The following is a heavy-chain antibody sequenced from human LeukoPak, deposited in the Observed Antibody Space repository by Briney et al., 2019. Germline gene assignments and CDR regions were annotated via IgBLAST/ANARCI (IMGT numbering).Heavy chain of an antibody. Sequence: GASVKVSCKASGGTFSSYAISWVRQAPGQGLEWMGGIIPIFGTANYAQKFQGRVTITADKSTSTAYMELSSLRSEDTAVYYCARVAISRSELPTQYYFYYGMDVWAKGTTVTVSS. D-gene: IGHD3-10*01. CDR1: GGTFSSYA. CDR2: IIPIFGTA. J-gene: IGHJ6*04. CDR3: ARVAISRSELPTQYYFYYGMDV. V-gene: IGHV1-69*06.